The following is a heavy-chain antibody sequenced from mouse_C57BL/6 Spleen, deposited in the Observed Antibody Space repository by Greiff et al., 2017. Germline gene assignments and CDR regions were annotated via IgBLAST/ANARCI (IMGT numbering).Heavy chain of an antibody. CDR3: ARVTTVVEGGY. CDR1: GFTFSDYG. CDR2: ISSGSSTI. J-gene: IGHJ2*01. Sequence: EVKLVESGGGLVKPGGSLKLSCAASGFTFSDYGMHWVRQAPEQGLEWVAYISSGSSTIYYADTMKGRFTISRDNAKNTLFLQMISLRSEDTAMYYCARVTTVVEGGYWGQGTTLTVSS. V-gene: IGHV5-17*01. D-gene: IGHD1-1*01.